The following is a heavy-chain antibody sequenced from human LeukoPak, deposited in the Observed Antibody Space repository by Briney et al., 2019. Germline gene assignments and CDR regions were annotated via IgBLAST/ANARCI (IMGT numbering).Heavy chain of an antibody. Sequence: PSETLSLTCAVSGGSINSDGYSWSWIRQPPGKGLEWIGYIYHSGSTYYNPSLKSRVTISVDRSKNQFSLKLSSVTAADTAVYYCARGGYYPDYWGQGTLVTVSS. J-gene: IGHJ4*02. D-gene: IGHD3-22*01. CDR2: IYHSGST. V-gene: IGHV4-30-2*01. CDR3: ARGGYYPDY. CDR1: GGSINSDGYS.